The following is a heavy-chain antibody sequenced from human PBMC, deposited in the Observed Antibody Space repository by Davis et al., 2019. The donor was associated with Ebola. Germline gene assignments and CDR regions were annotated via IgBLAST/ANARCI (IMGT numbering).Heavy chain of an antibody. CDR1: GGSISSSNW. Sequence: MPSETLSLTCAVSGGSISSSNWWSWVRQPPGKGLEWIGSIYYNGSTNYNPSLKSRVTISVDTSKNQFSLKLSSVTAADTAVYYCARNWYFDYWGQGTLVTVSS. V-gene: IGHV4-4*02. J-gene: IGHJ4*02. CDR3: ARNWYFDY. D-gene: IGHD1-1*01. CDR2: IYYNGST.